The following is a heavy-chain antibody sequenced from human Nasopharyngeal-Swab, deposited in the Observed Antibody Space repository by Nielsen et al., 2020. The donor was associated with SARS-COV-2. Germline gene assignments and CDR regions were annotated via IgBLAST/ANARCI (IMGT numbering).Heavy chain of an antibody. J-gene: IGHJ6*02. CDR2: IWYDGSNK. V-gene: IGHV3-33*08. Sequence: GSLSLSCAASGFTFSSYSMNWVRQAPGKGLEWVAVIWYDGSNKYYADSVKGRFTISRDNSKNTLYLQMNSLRAEETAVYYCAREAAPFLGMDVWGQGTTVTVSS. CDR1: GFTFSSYS. D-gene: IGHD6-25*01. CDR3: AREAAPFLGMDV.